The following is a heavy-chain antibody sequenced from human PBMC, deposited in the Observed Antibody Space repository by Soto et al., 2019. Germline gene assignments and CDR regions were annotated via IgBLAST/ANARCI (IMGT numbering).Heavy chain of an antibody. CDR1: GYNFATYW. D-gene: IGHD3-16*01. CDR2: IYPGDSDT. Sequence: GESLKISCKGSGYNFATYWIGWVRQMPGKGLDWMGIIYPGDSDTRYRPSFQGQVTISADKSINTAYLQWSSLKASDTAIYYCARTASSYAGRIDVWAQGTTVTVSS. V-gene: IGHV5-51*01. J-gene: IGHJ6*02. CDR3: ARTASSYAGRIDV.